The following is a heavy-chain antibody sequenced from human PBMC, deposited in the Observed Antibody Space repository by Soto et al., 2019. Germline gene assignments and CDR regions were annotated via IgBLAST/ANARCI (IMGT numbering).Heavy chain of an antibody. J-gene: IGHJ4*02. Sequence: QITLNESGPTVVRPTETLTLTCRFSGFSLTTCGVGVGWIRQSPGKAPERLALIYWDDDKRYSASLKSRLTITKDTSKNQVVLTVSDLDATDTATYYCAHRVLRTVFGLVTTTAIYFDFWGQGTPVAVSS. CDR2: IYWDDDK. CDR1: GFSLTTCGVG. D-gene: IGHD3-3*01. CDR3: AHRVLRTVFGLVTTTAIYFDF. V-gene: IGHV2-5*02.